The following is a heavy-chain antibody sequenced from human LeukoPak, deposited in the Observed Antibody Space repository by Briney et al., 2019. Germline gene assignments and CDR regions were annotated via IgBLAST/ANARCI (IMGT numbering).Heavy chain of an antibody. V-gene: IGHV3-7*03. CDR2: IKQDGSEK. CDR1: GFTFSSYA. J-gene: IGHJ4*02. CDR3: AKGINLSFDYGPDY. Sequence: GGSLRLSCAASGFTFSSYAMSWVRQAPGKGLECVANIKQDGSEKYSVDSVKGRFIISRDNAKNFLYLQMNSLRAEDTALYYCAKGINLSFDYGPDYWGQGTLVTVSS. D-gene: IGHD4-17*01.